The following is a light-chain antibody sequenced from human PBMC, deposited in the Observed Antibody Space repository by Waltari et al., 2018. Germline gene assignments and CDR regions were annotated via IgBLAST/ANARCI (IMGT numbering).Light chain of an antibody. CDR2: GAS. V-gene: IGKV3-15*01. J-gene: IGKJ1*01. CDR1: QSVSSN. Sequence: EIVMTQSPATLSVSPGERATPSCRASQSVSSNLPWYQQKPGQAPRLLIYGASTRATGIPARFSGSGSGTEFTLTISSLQSEDFAVYFCQQFNNWPRTFGQGTKVEIK. CDR3: QQFNNWPRT.